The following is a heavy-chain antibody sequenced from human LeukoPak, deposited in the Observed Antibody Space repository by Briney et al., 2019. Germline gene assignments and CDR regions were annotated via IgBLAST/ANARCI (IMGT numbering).Heavy chain of an antibody. D-gene: IGHD3-10*01. V-gene: IGHV1-46*01. J-gene: IGHJ4*02. Sequence: ASVKVSCKASGYILTNYYMHWVRQAPGQGLEWMGIINPSGGSTTYAQKFQGRVTMTRDTPTSTVYMELSSLRSEDTAVYYCARDHGSAYYRAPRHWGQGTLVTVSS. CDR2: INPSGGST. CDR1: GYILTNYY. CDR3: ARDHGSAYYRAPRH.